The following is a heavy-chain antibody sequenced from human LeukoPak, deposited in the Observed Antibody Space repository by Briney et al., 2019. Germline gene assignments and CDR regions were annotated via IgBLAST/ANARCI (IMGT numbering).Heavy chain of an antibody. CDR2: ISYDGSNK. V-gene: IGHV3-30*18. CDR1: GFTFSIYG. J-gene: IGHJ4*02. D-gene: IGHD2-15*01. Sequence: GGSLRLSCAASGFTFSIYGMHWVRQAPGKGLEWVAVISYDGSNKYYADSVKGRFTISRDNSKNTLYLQMNSLRAEDAAVYYCAKDGPRYCSGGSCYYFDYWGQGTLVTASS. CDR3: AKDGPRYCSGGSCYYFDY.